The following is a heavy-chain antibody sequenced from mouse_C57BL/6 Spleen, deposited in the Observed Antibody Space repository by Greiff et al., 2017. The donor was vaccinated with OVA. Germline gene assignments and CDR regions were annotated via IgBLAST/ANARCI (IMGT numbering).Heavy chain of an antibody. CDR3: ARAPYYGNYEFAY. Sequence: EVQLVESGPELVKPGASVKISCKASGYSFTGYYMNWVKQSPEKSLEWIGEINPSTGGTTYNQKFKAKATLTVDKSSSTAYMQLKSLTSEDSAVYYCARAPYYGNYEFAYWGQGTLVTVSA. V-gene: IGHV1-42*01. J-gene: IGHJ3*01. CDR1: GYSFTGYY. CDR2: INPSTGGT. D-gene: IGHD2-10*01.